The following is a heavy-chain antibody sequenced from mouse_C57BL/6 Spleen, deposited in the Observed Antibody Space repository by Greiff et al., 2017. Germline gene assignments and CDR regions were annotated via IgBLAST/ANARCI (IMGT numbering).Heavy chain of an antibody. Sequence: QVQLQQSGPELVKPGASVKISCKASGYEFSSSWMNWVKQRPGKGLEWIGRIYPGDGDTSYNGKFKGKATLTADTSSSTAYMQLSSLTSEDSAVYFCARCPDGYYGFAYWGQGTLVTVSA. J-gene: IGHJ3*01. CDR3: ARCPDGYYGFAY. D-gene: IGHD2-3*01. CDR1: GYEFSSSW. V-gene: IGHV1-82*01. CDR2: IYPGDGDT.